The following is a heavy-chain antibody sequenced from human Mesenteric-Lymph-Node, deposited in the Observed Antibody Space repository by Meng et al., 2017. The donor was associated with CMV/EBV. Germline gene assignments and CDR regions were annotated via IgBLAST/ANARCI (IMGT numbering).Heavy chain of an antibody. J-gene: IGHJ6*02. Sequence: SETLSLTCIVSGGSISSSHYCVWIRQPPGKGLEWIGSINYSRSTYYNPSLKSRVTISVDASKNQFSLNLRSVIAADTAVYYCARGIRWFGSFYGVDAWGQGTTVTVSS. CDR1: GGSISSSHY. V-gene: IGHV4-39*07. CDR3: ARGIRWFGSFYGVDA. D-gene: IGHD3-10*01. CDR2: INYSRST.